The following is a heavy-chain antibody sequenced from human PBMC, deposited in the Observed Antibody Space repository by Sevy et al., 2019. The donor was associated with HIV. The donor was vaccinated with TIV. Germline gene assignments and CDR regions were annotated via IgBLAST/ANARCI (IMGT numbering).Heavy chain of an antibody. J-gene: IGHJ6*02. CDR2: INHSGST. V-gene: IGHV4-34*01. D-gene: IGHD5-18*01. CDR1: GGSFSGYY. Sequence: SQTLSLTCAVYGGSFSGYYWSWIRQPPGKGLEWIGEINHSGSTNYNPSLKSRVTISVDTSKNQFSLKLSSVTAADTAVYYCAKVTSRRIAMEIYYYYGMDVWGQGTTVTVSS. CDR3: AKVTSRRIAMEIYYYYGMDV.